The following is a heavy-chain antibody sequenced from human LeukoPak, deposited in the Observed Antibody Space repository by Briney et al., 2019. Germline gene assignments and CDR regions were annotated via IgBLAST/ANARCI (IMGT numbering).Heavy chain of an antibody. CDR1: GGSISSGGYS. Sequence: SETLSLTCAVSGGSISSGGYSWSWIRQPPGKGLEWIGYIYHSGSTYYNPSLKSRVTISVDTSKNQFSLKLSSVTAADTAVYYCARGPWIQLWLKFDYWGQGTLVTVSS. CDR3: ARGPWIQLWLKFDY. V-gene: IGHV4-30-2*01. CDR2: IYHSGST. D-gene: IGHD5-18*01. J-gene: IGHJ4*02.